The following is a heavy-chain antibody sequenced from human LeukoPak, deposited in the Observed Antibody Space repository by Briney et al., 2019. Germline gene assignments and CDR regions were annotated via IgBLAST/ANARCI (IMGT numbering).Heavy chain of an antibody. J-gene: IGHJ4*02. Sequence: SETLSLTCTVSGDSISSGDYYWSWIRQPAGKGLEWIGRISSSGSTNYNPSLKSRVTISVDTSKNQSSLKLSSVTAADTAVYYCARGLGLRARGYFDYWGQGTLVTVSS. CDR3: ARGLGLRARGYFDY. D-gene: IGHD4-17*01. CDR1: GDSISSGDYY. V-gene: IGHV4-61*02. CDR2: ISSSGST.